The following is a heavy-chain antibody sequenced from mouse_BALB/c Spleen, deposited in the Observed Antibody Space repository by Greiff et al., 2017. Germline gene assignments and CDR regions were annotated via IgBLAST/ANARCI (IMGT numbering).Heavy chain of an antibody. CDR1: GFTFNTYA. J-gene: IGHJ4*01. Sequence: EVQLVESGGGLVQPKGSLKLSCAASGFTFNTYAMHWVCQAPGKGLEWVARIRSKSNNYATYYADSVKDRFTISRDDSQSMLYLQMNNLKTEDTAMYYCVREGAVAMDYWGQGTSVTVSS. V-gene: IGHV10-3*03. CDR3: VREGAVAMDY. CDR2: IRSKSNNYAT.